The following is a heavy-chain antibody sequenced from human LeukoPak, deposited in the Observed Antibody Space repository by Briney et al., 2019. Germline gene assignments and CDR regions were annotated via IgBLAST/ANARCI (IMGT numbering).Heavy chain of an antibody. J-gene: IGHJ4*02. D-gene: IGHD6-13*01. CDR3: ARGPVIYSRDLPNFDY. V-gene: IGHV3-30*04. Sequence: PGGSLRLSCAASGFTFSTYSMHWVRQAPGKGLEWVAFISYDGNYKFYADSVKGQLTISRDNSKNTLYLQMNSLRTEDTAIYYCARGPVIYSRDLPNFDYWGQGTLVTVSS. CDR2: ISYDGNYK. CDR1: GFTFSTYS.